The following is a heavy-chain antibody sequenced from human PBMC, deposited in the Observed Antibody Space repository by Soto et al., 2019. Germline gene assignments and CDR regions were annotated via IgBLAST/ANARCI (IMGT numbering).Heavy chain of an antibody. J-gene: IGHJ4*02. V-gene: IGHV4-34*01. CDR1: GGSFSGYY. CDR2: INHSGST. CDR3: ARAEGVHYDFWSGYHDY. Sequence: SETLSLTCAVYGGSFSGYYWSWIRQPPGKGLEWIGEINHSGSTNYNPSLKSRVTISVDTSKNQFSLKLNSVTPEDTAVYYCARAEGVHYDFWSGYHDYWGQGTLVTVS. D-gene: IGHD3-3*01.